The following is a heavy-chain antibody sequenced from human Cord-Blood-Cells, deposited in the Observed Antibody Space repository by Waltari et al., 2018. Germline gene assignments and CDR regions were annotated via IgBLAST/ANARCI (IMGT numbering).Heavy chain of an antibody. J-gene: IGHJ3*02. CDR2: ISSNGGST. Sequence: EVQLVESGGGLVQPVGSLRLSCAASGFTFSSYAMHWVRQAPGKGLEYVSAISSNGGSTYYANSVKGRFTISRDNSKNTLYLQMGSLRAEDMAVYYCARGSGSLHAFDIWGQGTMVTVSS. V-gene: IGHV3-64*01. CDR1: GFTFSSYA. CDR3: ARGSGSLHAFDI. D-gene: IGHD3-10*01.